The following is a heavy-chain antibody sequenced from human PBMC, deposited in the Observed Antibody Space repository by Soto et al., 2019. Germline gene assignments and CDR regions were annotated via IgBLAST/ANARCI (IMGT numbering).Heavy chain of an antibody. Sequence: PGGSLRLSCAASGFTFSSCAMSWVRQAPGKGLEWVSGISGSGGSTYYADSVKGRFTISRDNSKNTLYLQMNSLRAEDTAIYYCASMDFGVVIIPFAYWGQGTLVTVSS. J-gene: IGHJ4*02. CDR1: GFTFSSCA. V-gene: IGHV3-23*01. CDR3: ASMDFGVVIIPFAY. D-gene: IGHD3-3*01. CDR2: ISGSGGST.